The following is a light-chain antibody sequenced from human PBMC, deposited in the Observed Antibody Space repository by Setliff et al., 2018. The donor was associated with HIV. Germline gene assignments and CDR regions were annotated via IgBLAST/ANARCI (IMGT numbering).Light chain of an antibody. V-gene: IGLV3-21*04. Sequence: SYELTQPPSGSVTPGKKASITCGENNIGSKSVHWYKQKPGQAHVVVMYYDKDRPSGIPERFSGSNSGNTATLTISRVEAGDEADYYFQVWDAITDHWVFGGGTHLTVL. CDR3: QVWDAITDHWV. J-gene: IGLJ3*02. CDR2: YDK. CDR1: NIGSKS.